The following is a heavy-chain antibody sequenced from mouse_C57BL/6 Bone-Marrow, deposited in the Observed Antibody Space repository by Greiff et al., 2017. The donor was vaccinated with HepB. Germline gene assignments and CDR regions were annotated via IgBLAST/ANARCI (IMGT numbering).Heavy chain of an antibody. CDR1: GFTFSSYA. J-gene: IGHJ2*01. D-gene: IGHD5-1-1*01. CDR2: ISSGGDYI. V-gene: IGHV5-9-1*02. CDR3: TREDTPYYFDY. Sequence: DVMLVESGEGLVKPGGSLKLSCAASGFTFSSYAMSWVRQTPEKRLEWVAYISSGGDYIYYADTVKGRFTISRDNARNTLYLQMSSLKSEDTAMYYCTREDTPYYFDYWGQGTTLTVSS.